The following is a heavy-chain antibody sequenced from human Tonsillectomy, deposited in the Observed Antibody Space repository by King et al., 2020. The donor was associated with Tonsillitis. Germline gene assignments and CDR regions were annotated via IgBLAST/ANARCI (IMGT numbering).Heavy chain of an antibody. CDR2: IIPFFGTV. Sequence: VQLVESGAEVKKPGSSVKVSCTASGGTFSSNGVSWVRQAPGQGLEWMGGIIPFFGTVNHAQNFQGRVTITADEFTSTAYMELSSLRSEDTAVYYCARGVLADISGYYYYMDVWGKGTTVTVSS. V-gene: IGHV1-69*01. CDR1: GGTFSSNG. CDR3: ARGVLADISGYYYYMDV. J-gene: IGHJ6*03. D-gene: IGHD2-8*02.